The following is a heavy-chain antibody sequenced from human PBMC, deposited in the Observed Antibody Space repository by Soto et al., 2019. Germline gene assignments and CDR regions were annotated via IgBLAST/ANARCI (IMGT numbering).Heavy chain of an antibody. J-gene: IGHJ4*02. CDR3: AKIDKFNPQSSGWANRLDY. Sequence: ETLSLTCAVYGGSFSGYYWSWIRQPPGKGLEWIGEINHSGSTNYNPSLKSRVTISVDTSKNQFSLKLSSVTAADTAVYYCAKIDKFNPQSSGWANRLDYWGQGTLVTVSS. CDR1: GGSFSGYY. V-gene: IGHV4-34*01. D-gene: IGHD6-19*01. CDR2: INHSGST.